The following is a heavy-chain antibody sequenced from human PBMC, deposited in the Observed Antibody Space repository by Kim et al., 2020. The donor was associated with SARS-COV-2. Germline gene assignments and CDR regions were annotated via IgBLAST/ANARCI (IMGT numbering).Heavy chain of an antibody. D-gene: IGHD2-2*01. V-gene: IGHV4-39*07. CDR2: IYYSGST. CDR3: ARAEIVVPAAIYWFDP. J-gene: IGHJ5*02. Sequence: SETLSLTCTVSGGSISSSSYYWGWIRQPPGKGLEWIGSIYYSGSTYYNPSLKSRVTISVDTSKNQFSLKLSSVTAADTAVYYCARAEIVVPAAIYWFDPWGQGTLVTVSS. CDR1: GGSISSSSYY.